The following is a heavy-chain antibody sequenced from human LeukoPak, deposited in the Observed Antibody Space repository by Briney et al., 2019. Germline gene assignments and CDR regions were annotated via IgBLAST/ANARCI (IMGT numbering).Heavy chain of an antibody. CDR3: TRTQDVTAIDY. CDR1: GRLVSRSY. D-gene: IGHD2-21*02. J-gene: IGHJ4*02. CDR2: IYSSGST. Sequence: SDTLSLMCTVSGRLVSRSYGRWIRQPPGRGLEWIGYIYSSGSTNYNPSLKSRVTMSVDTSKNQFSLKLSSVTAADTAVYYCTRTQDVTAIDYWGQGILVTVSS. V-gene: IGHV4-59*02.